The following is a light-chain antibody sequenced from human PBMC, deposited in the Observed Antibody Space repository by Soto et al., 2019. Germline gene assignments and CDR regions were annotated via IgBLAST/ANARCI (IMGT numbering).Light chain of an antibody. CDR1: QSVSSN. J-gene: IGKJ1*01. V-gene: IGKV3-20*01. CDR2: GAS. CDR3: HQYGSSPRT. Sequence: ILMTQSPATLSVSPGERSTLSCRASQSVSSNLAWYQQKPGQAPRLLIYGASSRATGIPDRFSGSGSGTDFTLTISRLEPEDFAVYYCHQYGSSPRTFGQGTKVDIK.